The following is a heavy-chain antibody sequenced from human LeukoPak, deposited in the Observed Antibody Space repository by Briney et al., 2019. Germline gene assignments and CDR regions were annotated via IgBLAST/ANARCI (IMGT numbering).Heavy chain of an antibody. Sequence: PGGSLRLSCAASGLTFSSYAMSWVRQAPGKGLEWVSAISGSGSRTYYADSVKGRFTISRDNSKNTLYLRINSLRAEDTAVYHCARWGDSRRRMDVWGQGTTVTVSS. CDR2: ISGSGSRT. CDR1: GLTFSSYA. CDR3: ARWGDSRRRMDV. J-gene: IGHJ6*02. V-gene: IGHV3-23*01. D-gene: IGHD3-10*01.